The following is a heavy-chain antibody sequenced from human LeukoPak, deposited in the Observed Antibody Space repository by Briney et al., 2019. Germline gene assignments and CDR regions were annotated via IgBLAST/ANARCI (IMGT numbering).Heavy chain of an antibody. V-gene: IGHV4-59*08. J-gene: IGHJ3*02. Sequence: SETLSLTGTVSGGGISNYYWSWIRQPPGKGLEWIAYIYYTGSTNYNPSLKGRVTISVDTFKNQFSLKLNSVTAADTAVYYCARHLIYGDSSFDIWGQGTMVTVSS. CDR1: GGGISNYY. CDR3: ARHLIYGDSSFDI. D-gene: IGHD4-17*01. CDR2: IYYTGST.